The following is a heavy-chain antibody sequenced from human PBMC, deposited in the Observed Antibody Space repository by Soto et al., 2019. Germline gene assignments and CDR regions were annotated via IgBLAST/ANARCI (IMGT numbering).Heavy chain of an antibody. Sequence: ASVKVSCKASGYTFTNYGFSWVRQAPGQGLELMGWISVYNGDTNFAQKFQARVTLTTDTSTSTAYMGLRNLRTDDTAVYYCARSGRYYGGDTAYWGQGTLVTVSS. CDR2: ISVYNGDT. CDR1: GYTFTNYG. V-gene: IGHV1-18*01. CDR3: ARSGRYYGGDTAY. J-gene: IGHJ4*02. D-gene: IGHD2-21*02.